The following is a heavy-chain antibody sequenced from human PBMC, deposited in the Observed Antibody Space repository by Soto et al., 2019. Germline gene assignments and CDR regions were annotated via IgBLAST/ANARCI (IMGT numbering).Heavy chain of an antibody. V-gene: IGHV1-46*01. J-gene: IGHJ5*02. D-gene: IGHD3-3*01. CDR3: ARDKVAIFGVVTAFDP. CDR2: INPSGGST. Sequence: QVQLVQSGAEVKKPGASVKVSCKASGYTFTSYYMHWVRQAPGQGLEWMGIINPSGGSTSYEQKVQGRVTMTWDTSTSTVYMELSRLRSEDTAVYYCARDKVAIFGVVTAFDPWGQGTLVTVSS. CDR1: GYTFTSYY.